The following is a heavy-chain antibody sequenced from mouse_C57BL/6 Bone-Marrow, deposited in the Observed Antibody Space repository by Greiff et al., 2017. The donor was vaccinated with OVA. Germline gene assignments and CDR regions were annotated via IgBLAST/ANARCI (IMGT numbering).Heavy chain of an antibody. CDR2: INPSSGYT. CDR3: ARFYLRPYWYFDV. CDR1: GYTFTSYW. V-gene: IGHV1-7*01. Sequence: VQRVESGAELAKPGASVKLSCKASGYTFTSYWMHWVKQRPGQGLEWIGYINPSSGYTKYNQKFKDKAILTADKSSSTAYMQLSSLTYEDSAVYYCARFYLRPYWYFDVWGTGTTVTVSS. D-gene: IGHD3-2*02. J-gene: IGHJ1*03.